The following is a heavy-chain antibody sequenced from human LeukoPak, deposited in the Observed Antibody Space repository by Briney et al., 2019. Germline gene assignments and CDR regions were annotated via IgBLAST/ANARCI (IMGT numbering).Heavy chain of an antibody. J-gene: IGHJ4*02. D-gene: IGHD3-22*01. CDR1: GGSISSYY. Sequence: SETLSLTCTVSGGSISSYYWTWIRQPAGKGLEWIGRIYSSGSNNYNPSLKSRVTISVDTSKNQFSLNLSSVTAADTAVYFCARAPHFFDTSGSRYYFDYWGQGALVTVSS. V-gene: IGHV4-4*07. CDR2: IYSSGSN. CDR3: ARAPHFFDTSGSRYYFDY.